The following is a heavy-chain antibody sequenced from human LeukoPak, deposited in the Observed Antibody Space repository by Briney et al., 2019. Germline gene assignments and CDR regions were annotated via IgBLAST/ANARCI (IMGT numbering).Heavy chain of an antibody. CDR2: IIPIFGTA. CDR3: ARVRELLLDY. V-gene: IGHV1-69*13. D-gene: IGHD1-26*01. CDR1: GYTFTGYY. Sequence: SVKVSCKASGYTFTGYYMHWVRQAPGQGLEWMGGIIPIFGTANYAQKFQGRVTITADESTSTAYMELSSLRSEDTAVYYCARVRELLLDYWGQGTLVTVSS. J-gene: IGHJ4*02.